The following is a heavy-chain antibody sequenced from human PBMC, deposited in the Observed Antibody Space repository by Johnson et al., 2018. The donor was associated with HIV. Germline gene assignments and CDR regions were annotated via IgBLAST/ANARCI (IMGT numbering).Heavy chain of an antibody. CDR1: GFTFSSYA. V-gene: IGHV3-30-3*01. CDR2: ISYDGSNK. CDR3: ATVHSSSDAFDI. Sequence: QVQLVESGGGVVQPGRPLRLSCAASGFTFSSYAMHWVRQAPGKGLEWVAVISYDGSNKYYADSVKGRFTISRDNSKNTLYLQMNSLRAEDTAVYYCATVHSSSDAFDIWGQGTMVTVSS. J-gene: IGHJ3*02. D-gene: IGHD6-6*01.